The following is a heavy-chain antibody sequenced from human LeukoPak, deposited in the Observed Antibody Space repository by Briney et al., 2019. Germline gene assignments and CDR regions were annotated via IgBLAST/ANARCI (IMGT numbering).Heavy chain of an antibody. CDR2: IRYDGSNK. CDR1: GFTFSNYG. D-gene: IGHD3-3*01. Sequence: GGSLRLSCAASGFTFSNYGMHWVRQAPGKGLEWVAFIRYDGSNKYYADSVKGRFTISRDNSKNTLYLQMNSLRAEDTAVYYCAGVIFLEWLLWGPFDYWGQGTLVTVSS. J-gene: IGHJ4*02. V-gene: IGHV3-30*02. CDR3: AGVIFLEWLLWGPFDY.